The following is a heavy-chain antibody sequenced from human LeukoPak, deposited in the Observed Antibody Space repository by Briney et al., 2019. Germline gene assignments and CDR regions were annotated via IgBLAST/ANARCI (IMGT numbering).Heavy chain of an antibody. Sequence: ASVKVSCKASGYTFTSYDINWVRQATGQGLEWMGWMTPNSGNTGYAQKFQGRVTMTRNTSISTAYMELSSLRSEDTAVYYCARLDYDILTGSFVIDYWGQGTLVTVSS. CDR1: GYTFTSYD. J-gene: IGHJ4*02. CDR2: MTPNSGNT. D-gene: IGHD3-9*01. V-gene: IGHV1-8*01. CDR3: ARLDYDILTGSFVIDY.